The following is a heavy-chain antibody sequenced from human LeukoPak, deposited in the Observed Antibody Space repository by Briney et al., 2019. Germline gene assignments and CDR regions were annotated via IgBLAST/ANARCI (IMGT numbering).Heavy chain of an antibody. Sequence: ASVKVSCKVSGYTLTELSMHWVRQAPGKGLEWMGGFDPEDGETIYAQKFQGRVTMTVDTSTDTAYMELSSLRSEDTAVYYCATLMVRGVTDAFDIWGQGTMVTVSS. D-gene: IGHD3-10*01. CDR3: ATLMVRGVTDAFDI. J-gene: IGHJ3*02. CDR2: FDPEDGET. V-gene: IGHV1-24*01. CDR1: GYTLTELS.